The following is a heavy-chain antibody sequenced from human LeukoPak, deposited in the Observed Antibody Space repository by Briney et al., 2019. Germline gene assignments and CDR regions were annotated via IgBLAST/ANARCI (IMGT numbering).Heavy chain of an antibody. V-gene: IGHV3-48*03. CDR3: AELGITMIGGV. CDR1: GFTFSSYG. Sequence: GGSLRLSCAASGFTFSSYGMNWVRQAPGKGLEWVSYISSSGSTIYYADSVKGRFTISRDNAKNSLYLQMNSLRAEDTAVYYCAELGITMIGGVWGKGTTVTIPS. CDR2: ISSSGSTI. J-gene: IGHJ6*04. D-gene: IGHD3-10*02.